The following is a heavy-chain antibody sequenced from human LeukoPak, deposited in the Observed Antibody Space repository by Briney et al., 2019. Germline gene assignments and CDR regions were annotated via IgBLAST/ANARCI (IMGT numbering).Heavy chain of an antibody. CDR3: ARSPSDVASKPNYSEY. D-gene: IGHD1-14*01. J-gene: IGHJ4*02. CDR1: GSTLGNMA. V-gene: IGHV3-23*01. Sequence: GESLRPSCPPAGSTLGNMARGWAGHPQGKGRGWAWWISASGAITNYADSVEGRFIISRDNSKNTLYLQMSSLRAEDTARYYCARSPSDVASKPNYSEYWGQGALVTVSS. CDR2: ISASGAIT.